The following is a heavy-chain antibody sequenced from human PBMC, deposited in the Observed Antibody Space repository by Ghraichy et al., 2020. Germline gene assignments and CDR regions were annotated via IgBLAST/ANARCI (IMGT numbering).Heavy chain of an antibody. CDR3: TRLKAVGVWFGEV. CDR2: ISGSGGST. Sequence: GGSLRLSCEASEFTFSNYGMSWVRQVPGKGLEWVSCISGSGGSTFYADSVKGRFTISRDNSKNTLYLQLSSLRAEDTAVYYCTRLKAVGVWFGEVWGQGTLVSVS. CDR1: EFTFSNYG. J-gene: IGHJ4*02. D-gene: IGHD3-10*01. V-gene: IGHV3-23*01.